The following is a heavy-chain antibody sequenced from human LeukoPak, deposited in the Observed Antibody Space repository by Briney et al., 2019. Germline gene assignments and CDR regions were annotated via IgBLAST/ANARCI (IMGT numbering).Heavy chain of an antibody. D-gene: IGHD2-21*02. Sequence: PGGSLRLSCAASGFTFSSYGMHWVRQAPGKGLEWVAVISYDGSNKYCADSVKGRFTISRDNSKNTLYLQMNSLRAEDTAVYYCAKDRNIVVVTAIFDYWGQGTLVTVSS. CDR1: GFTFSSYG. CDR2: ISYDGSNK. CDR3: AKDRNIVVVTAIFDY. V-gene: IGHV3-30*18. J-gene: IGHJ4*02.